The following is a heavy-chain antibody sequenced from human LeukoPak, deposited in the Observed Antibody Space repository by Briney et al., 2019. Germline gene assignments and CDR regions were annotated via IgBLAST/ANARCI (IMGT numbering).Heavy chain of an antibody. CDR1: GFTFNDCY. D-gene: IGHD3-10*01. CDR3: ARDRSRMVRGIDALDL. CDR2: ISSSGSTR. Sequence: PGGSLRLSCAASGFTFNDCYMNWIRQAPGKGLEWVSYISSSGSTRYYADSLKGRFTISRDNVGNSLYLQMDSPRADDTAVYYCARDRSRMVRGIDALDLWGQGTMVTVSS. V-gene: IGHV3-11*01. J-gene: IGHJ3*01.